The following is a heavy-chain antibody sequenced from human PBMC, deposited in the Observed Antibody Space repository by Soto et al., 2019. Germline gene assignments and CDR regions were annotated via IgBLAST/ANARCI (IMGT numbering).Heavy chain of an antibody. CDR2: IYSGGST. Sequence: GGSLRLSCAASGFTVSSNYMSWVRQAPGKGLEWVSVIYSGGSTYYADSVKGRFTISRDNSKNTLYLQMNSLRAEDTAVYYCARDGWEDYYYYGMDVWGQGTTVTVSS. J-gene: IGHJ6*02. V-gene: IGHV3-66*01. CDR3: ARDGWEDYYYYGMDV. D-gene: IGHD6-19*01. CDR1: GFTVSSNY.